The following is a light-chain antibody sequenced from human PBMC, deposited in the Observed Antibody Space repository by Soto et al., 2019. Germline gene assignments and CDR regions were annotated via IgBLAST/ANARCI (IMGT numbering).Light chain of an antibody. CDR2: EGS. CDR1: SSDVGSYNL. Sequence: QSVLTQPASVSLSPGQSITISCTGTSSDVGSYNLVSWYQQHPGKAPKLMIYEGSKRPSGVSNRFSGSKSGNTASLTISGLQAEDEADYYCCSYAGSYVFGTGTKVTVL. CDR3: CSYAGSYV. J-gene: IGLJ1*01. V-gene: IGLV2-23*01.